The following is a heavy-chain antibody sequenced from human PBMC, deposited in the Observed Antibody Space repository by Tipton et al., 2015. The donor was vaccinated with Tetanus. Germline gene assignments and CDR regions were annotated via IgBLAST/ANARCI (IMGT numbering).Heavy chain of an antibody. D-gene: IGHD6-13*01. CDR2: IDPNSGDT. J-gene: IGHJ6*02. V-gene: IGHV1-2*02. Sequence: QLVQSGAELKKPGASVKVSCTASGYTFTGYYMYWVRQAPGQGLEWVGWIDPNSGDTIYAQNFQGRVTMTRDTSISTVYMELSRLRSDDTAVYCCARDGGGCSCYGMGVWGPGTTGTVSS. CDR1: GYTFTGYY. CDR3: ARDGGGCSCYGMGV.